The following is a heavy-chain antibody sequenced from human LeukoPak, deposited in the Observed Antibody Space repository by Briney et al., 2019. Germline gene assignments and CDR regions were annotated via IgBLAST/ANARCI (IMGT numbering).Heavy chain of an antibody. D-gene: IGHD3-10*01. CDR3: STRAGWEFLTEF. CDR2: IKNKVNGGTT. CDR1: GFTFSNAW. J-gene: IGHJ4*02. Sequence: GGTLRLSCAASGFTFSNAWMSWVRQTPGKGPEWVGRIKNKVNGGTTDYAAPVKGRFTISRDDSKSTLYLQMDSLKPEDTAVYYCSTRAGWEFLTEFWGQGTLVTVSS. V-gene: IGHV3-15*01.